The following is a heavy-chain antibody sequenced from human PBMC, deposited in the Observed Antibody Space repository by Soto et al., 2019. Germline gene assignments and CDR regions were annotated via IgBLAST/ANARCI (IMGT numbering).Heavy chain of an antibody. V-gene: IGHV3-33*01. CDR3: ARDLDYYGSGSYYYYYGMDV. CDR1: GFPFSSYG. D-gene: IGHD3-10*01. J-gene: IGHJ6*02. CDR2: IWYDGSNK. Sequence: GGSLSLSCAASGFPFSSYGMHWVRQAPGKGLEWVAVIWYDGSNKYYADSVKGRFTISRDNSKNTLYLQMNSLRAEDTAVYYCARDLDYYGSGSYYYYYGMDVWGQGATVTVSS.